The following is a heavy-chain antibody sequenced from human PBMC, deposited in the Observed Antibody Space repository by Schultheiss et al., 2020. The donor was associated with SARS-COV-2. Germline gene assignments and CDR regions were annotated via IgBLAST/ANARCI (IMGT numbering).Heavy chain of an antibody. V-gene: IGHV1-2*04. CDR1: GYTFTGYY. CDR3: ASGHCTNGVCLGGGGMDV. CDR2: INPNSGGT. D-gene: IGHD2-8*01. Sequence: ASVKVSCKASGYTFTGYYMHWVRQAPGQGLEWMGWINPNSGGTNYAQKFQGWVTMTRDTSISTAYMELSRLRSDDTAVYYCASGHCTNGVCLGGGGMDVWGQGTTVTVSS. J-gene: IGHJ6*02.